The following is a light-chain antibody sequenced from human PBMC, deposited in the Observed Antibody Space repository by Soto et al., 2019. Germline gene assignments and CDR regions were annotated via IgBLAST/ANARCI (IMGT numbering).Light chain of an antibody. CDR1: QGISTY. Sequence: DIQMPQSPSSLSASVGDRVTITCRASQGISTYLAWYQQSPGKVPKLLIYAASTLQSGVPSRFSGSGSGTAFSLTISSLQPEDVATYYCHNYNGAPQTFGQGTRVEIK. J-gene: IGKJ1*01. CDR2: AAS. CDR3: HNYNGAPQT. V-gene: IGKV1-27*01.